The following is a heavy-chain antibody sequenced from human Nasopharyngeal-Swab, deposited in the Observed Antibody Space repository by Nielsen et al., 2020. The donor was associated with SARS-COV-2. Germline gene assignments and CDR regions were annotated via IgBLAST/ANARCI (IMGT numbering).Heavy chain of an antibody. Sequence: GESLKISCAASGFTFSSYSMNWVRQAPGKGLEWVSSISSSSSYIYYADSVKGRFTISRDNAKNSLYLQMNSLRAEDTAVYYCARAEGGLYAPDYWGQGTLVTDSS. CDR1: GFTFSSYS. V-gene: IGHV3-21*04. CDR2: ISSSSSYI. J-gene: IGHJ4*02. CDR3: ARAEGGLYAPDY. D-gene: IGHD2-8*01.